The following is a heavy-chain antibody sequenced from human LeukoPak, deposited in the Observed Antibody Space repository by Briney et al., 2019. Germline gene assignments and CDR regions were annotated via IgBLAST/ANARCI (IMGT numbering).Heavy chain of an antibody. CDR3: ARERGWLNDYNWFDP. Sequence: GRSLRLSCAASGFTFSSYGMHWVRQAPGKGLEWVAVIWYDGSNKYYADSVKGRFTISRDNSKNTLYLQMNSPRAEDTAVYYCARERGWLNDYNWFDPWGQGTLVTVSS. J-gene: IGHJ5*02. CDR1: GFTFSSYG. CDR2: IWYDGSNK. D-gene: IGHD3-22*01. V-gene: IGHV3-33*01.